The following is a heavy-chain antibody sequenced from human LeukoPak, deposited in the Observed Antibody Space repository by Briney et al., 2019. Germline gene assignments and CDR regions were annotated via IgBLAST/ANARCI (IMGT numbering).Heavy chain of an antibody. CDR2: IIPIFGTA. V-gene: IGHV1-69*13. D-gene: IGHD3-10*01. J-gene: IGHJ6*04. CDR3: AREKGFGENYYYYGMDV. Sequence: GASVTLSCTASGGTFSSYAISWVRQAPGQGLEWMGGIIPIFGTANYAQKFQGRVTITADESTSTAYMELSSLRSEDTAVYYCAREKGFGENYYYYGMDVWGKGTTVTVSS. CDR1: GGTFSSYA.